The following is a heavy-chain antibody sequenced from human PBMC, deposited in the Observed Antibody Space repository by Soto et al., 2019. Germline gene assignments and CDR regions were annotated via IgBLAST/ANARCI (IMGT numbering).Heavy chain of an antibody. J-gene: IGHJ4*02. CDR3: ARAGGGYLDY. CDR2: ISNDGSNK. Sequence: QVQLVESGGGVVQPGRSLKLSCVASGFTLSNYALHWVRQAPGKGPEWMAFISNDGSNKLYADSVKGRFTIFRDNSKNTLYLEMNSLRPEDTAVFYCARAGGGYLDYWGQGTLVTVSS. V-gene: IGHV3-30*04. D-gene: IGHD3-22*01. CDR1: GFTLSNYA.